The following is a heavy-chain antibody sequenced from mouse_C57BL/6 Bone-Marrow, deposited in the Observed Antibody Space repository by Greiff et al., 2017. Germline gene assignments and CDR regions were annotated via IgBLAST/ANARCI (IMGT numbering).Heavy chain of an antibody. D-gene: IGHD1-1*01. CDR2: ISNGGGST. CDR3: ARPYYYGSSYVAWFAY. J-gene: IGHJ3*01. CDR1: GFTFSDYY. Sequence: EVQLVESGGGLVQPGGSLKLSCAASGFTFSDYYMYWVRQTPEKRLEWVAYISNGGGSTYYPDTVKGRFTISRDNAKNTLYLQMSRLKSEDTAMYYCARPYYYGSSYVAWFAYWGQGTLVTVSA. V-gene: IGHV5-12*01.